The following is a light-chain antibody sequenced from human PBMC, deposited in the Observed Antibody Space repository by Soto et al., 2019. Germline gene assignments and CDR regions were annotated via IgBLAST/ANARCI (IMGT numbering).Light chain of an antibody. V-gene: IGKV3-20*01. CDR3: QQYGTSPGT. CDR2: GAS. Sequence: FTQAKDTMSLCPGERYTISFRVAQSVSSSHSKDLAWYQQKPGQAPTLLIFGASSRATGIPDRFSGSGSGTDFTLTISGLQPEDFAVYYCQQYGTSPGTFGQGSNV. J-gene: IGKJ1*01. CDR1: QSVSSSHSKD.